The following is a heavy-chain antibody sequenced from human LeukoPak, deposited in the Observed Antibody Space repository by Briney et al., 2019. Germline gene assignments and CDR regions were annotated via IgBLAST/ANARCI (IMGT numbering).Heavy chain of an antibody. CDR1: GGSISSYY. Sequence: SETLSLTCTVSGGSISSYYWSWIRQPPGKGLEWIGYIYYTGSTNYNPSLRSRVTISVDTSKNQFSLKLSSVTAADTAVYYCARAYGSGSHFDYWGQGTLVTVSS. CDR3: ARAYGSGSHFDY. CDR2: IYYTGST. V-gene: IGHV4-59*01. J-gene: IGHJ4*02. D-gene: IGHD3-10*01.